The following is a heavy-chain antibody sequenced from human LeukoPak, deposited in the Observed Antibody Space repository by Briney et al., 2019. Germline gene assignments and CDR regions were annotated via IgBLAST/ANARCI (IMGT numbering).Heavy chain of an antibody. CDR3: ARHGTLAWLGELLSNWFDP. CDR1: GYSFTSYW. Sequence: GESLKISCKGSGYSFTSYWIGWVRQMPGKGLEWMGIIYPGDSDTRYSPSFQGQVTISADKSISTAYLQWSSLKASDTAMYYCARHGTLAWLGELLSNWFDPWGQGTLVTVSS. D-gene: IGHD3-10*01. J-gene: IGHJ5*02. CDR2: IYPGDSDT. V-gene: IGHV5-51*01.